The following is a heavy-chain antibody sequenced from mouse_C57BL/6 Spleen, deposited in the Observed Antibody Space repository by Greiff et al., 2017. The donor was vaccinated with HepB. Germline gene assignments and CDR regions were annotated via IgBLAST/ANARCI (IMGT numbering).Heavy chain of an antibody. Sequence: EVKVVESGGGLVKPGGSLKLSCAASGFTFSDYGMHWVRQAPEKGLEWVAYISSGSSTIYYADTVKGRFTISRDNAKNTLFLQMTSLRSEDTAMYYCARQGGGSSFDWYFDVWGTGTTVTVSS. CDR2: ISSGSSTI. V-gene: IGHV5-17*01. J-gene: IGHJ1*03. D-gene: IGHD1-1*01. CDR1: GFTFSDYG. CDR3: ARQGGGSSFDWYFDV.